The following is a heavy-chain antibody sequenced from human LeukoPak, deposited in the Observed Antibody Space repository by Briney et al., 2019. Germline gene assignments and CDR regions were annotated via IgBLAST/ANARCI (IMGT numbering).Heavy chain of an antibody. D-gene: IGHD2-2*01. CDR1: GGSFSGYY. V-gene: IGHV4-34*01. CDR2: INHSGST. J-gene: IGHJ5*02. CDR3: ARGSSGGSTSLDP. Sequence: EASETLSLTCAVYGGSFSGYYWSWIRQPPGKGLEWIGEINHSGSTNYNPSLKSRVTISVDTSKNQFSLKLSSVTAADTAVYYCARGSSGGSTSLDPWGQGTLVTVSS.